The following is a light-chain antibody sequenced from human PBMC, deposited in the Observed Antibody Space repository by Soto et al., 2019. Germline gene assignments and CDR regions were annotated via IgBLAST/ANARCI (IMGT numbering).Light chain of an antibody. CDR1: SSDVGAYDY. J-gene: IGLJ3*02. V-gene: IGLV2-14*01. Sequence: QSVLTQPASVSGSPGQSITISCSGTSSDVGAYDYVSWYQQHPGKALKLLIYEVSNRPSGVSNRFSASKSANTASLTISGLQAEDEADYYCTSYTTSTTWVFGGGTKLTVL. CDR2: EVS. CDR3: TSYTTSTTWV.